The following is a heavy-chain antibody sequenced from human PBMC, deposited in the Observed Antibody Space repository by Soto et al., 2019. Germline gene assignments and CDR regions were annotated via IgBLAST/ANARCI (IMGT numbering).Heavy chain of an antibody. V-gene: IGHV3-48*02. CDR3: AREKTSVDYYYFYGMDV. D-gene: IGHD3-9*01. Sequence: GGSLRLSCAASAFTFSSYNMNWVRQAPGKGLEWVSYISTGSGSMFYADSVKGRFTISRDNARNSLYLQMNSLRDEDTAVYYCAREKTSVDYYYFYGMDVWGQGTTVTVSS. CDR2: ISTGSGSM. CDR1: AFTFSSYN. J-gene: IGHJ6*02.